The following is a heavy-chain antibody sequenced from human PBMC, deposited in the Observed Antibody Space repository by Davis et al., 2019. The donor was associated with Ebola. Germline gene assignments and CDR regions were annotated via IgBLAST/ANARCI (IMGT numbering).Heavy chain of an antibody. CDR2: ISYDGSNK. J-gene: IGHJ4*02. CDR3: ARGWDTVTSFGDY. Sequence: PGGSLRLSCAASGFTFSSYAMHWVRQAPGKGLEWVAVISYDGSNKYYADSVKGRFTISRDNSKNTLYLQMNSLRAEDTAVYYCARGWDTVTSFGDYWGQGTLVTVSS. V-gene: IGHV3-30-3*01. CDR1: GFTFSSYA. D-gene: IGHD4-17*01.